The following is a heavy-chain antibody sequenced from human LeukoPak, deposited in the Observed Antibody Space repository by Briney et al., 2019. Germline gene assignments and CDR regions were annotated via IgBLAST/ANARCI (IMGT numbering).Heavy chain of an antibody. D-gene: IGHD6-13*01. CDR2: ITWDGDST. Sequence: GGSLRLSCAASGFTFDDYAMHWVRQAPGKGLEWLSLITWDGDSTYYADSVKGRFTISRDNSKNSLYLQMNGLRTEDTALYYCAKGTSSWHEFDYWGQGTLVTVSS. CDR1: GFTFDDYA. J-gene: IGHJ4*02. CDR3: AKGTSSWHEFDY. V-gene: IGHV3-43D*03.